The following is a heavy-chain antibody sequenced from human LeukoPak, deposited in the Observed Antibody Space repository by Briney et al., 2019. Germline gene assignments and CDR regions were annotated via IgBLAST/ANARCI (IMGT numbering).Heavy chain of an antibody. CDR2: MNANSGNT. Sequence: ASVKVSCKASGYTFTSYDINWVRQAPGQGLEWMGWMNANSGNTGYAQKFQGRLTMTRNPSTSTAYMELSSLRSEDTAVYYCSRGPHWDPHFDFWGQGTLVTVSS. V-gene: IGHV1-8*01. D-gene: IGHD7-27*01. CDR1: GYTFTSYD. J-gene: IGHJ4*02. CDR3: SRGPHWDPHFDF.